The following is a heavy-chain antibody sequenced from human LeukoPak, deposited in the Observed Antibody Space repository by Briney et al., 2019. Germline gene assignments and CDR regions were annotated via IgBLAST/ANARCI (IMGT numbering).Heavy chain of an antibody. V-gene: IGHV4-34*01. CDR2: INHSGST. D-gene: IGHD2-15*01. Sequence: PSETLPLTCAVYGGSFSGYYWSWIRQPPGEGLEWIGEINHSGSTNYNPSLKSRVTISVDTSKNQFSLKLSSVTAADTAVYYCARGRGFFVVVVAATYGWFDPWGQGTLVTVSS. CDR3: ARGRGFFVVVVAATYGWFDP. CDR1: GGSFSGYY. J-gene: IGHJ5*02.